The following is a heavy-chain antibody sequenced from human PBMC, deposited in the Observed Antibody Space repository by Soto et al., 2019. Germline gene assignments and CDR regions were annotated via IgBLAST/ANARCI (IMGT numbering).Heavy chain of an antibody. Sequence: SVKVSCKASGGTFSSYTISWVRQAPGQGLEWMGRIIPILGIANYAQKFQGRVTITADKSTSTAYMELSSLRSEDTAVYYCARMDTAMVPFGYWGQGTLVTVSS. D-gene: IGHD5-18*01. J-gene: IGHJ4*02. CDR2: IIPILGIA. CDR1: GGTFSSYT. CDR3: ARMDTAMVPFGY. V-gene: IGHV1-69*02.